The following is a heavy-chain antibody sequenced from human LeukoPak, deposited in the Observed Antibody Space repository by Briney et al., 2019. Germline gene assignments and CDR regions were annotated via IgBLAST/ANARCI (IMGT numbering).Heavy chain of an antibody. CDR3: ARRRVLRYFDWTHQAFDY. CDR1: GGSFGGYY. D-gene: IGHD3-9*01. V-gene: IGHV4-34*01. J-gene: IGHJ4*02. CDR2: INHSGST. Sequence: PSETLSLTCAVYGGSFGGYYWSWIRQPPGKGLEWIGEINHSGSTNYNPSLKSRVTISVDTSKNQFSLKLSSVTAADTAVYYCARRRVLRYFDWTHQAFDYWGQGTLVTVSS.